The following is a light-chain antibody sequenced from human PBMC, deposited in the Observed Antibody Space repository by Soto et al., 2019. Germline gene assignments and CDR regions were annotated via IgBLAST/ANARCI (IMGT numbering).Light chain of an antibody. Sequence: EIVLTQSPGTLSLSPGERATLSCRASESVSTFLAWYQQKPGQAPRLLIYEASSRATGIPARFSGGGSGTVFTLTISRREPEDFAVYYCQQRSNWPWPFGQGTKVEI. CDR1: ESVSTF. V-gene: IGKV3-11*01. J-gene: IGKJ1*01. CDR2: EAS. CDR3: QQRSNWPWP.